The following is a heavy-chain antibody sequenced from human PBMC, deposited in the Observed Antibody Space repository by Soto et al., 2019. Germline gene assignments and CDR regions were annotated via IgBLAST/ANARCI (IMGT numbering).Heavy chain of an antibody. CDR1: GGTFSSYA. CDR3: ASTFYYDSSGPYYYYSMDV. Sequence: ASVKVSCKASGGTFSSYAISWVRQAPGQGLEWMGGIIPIFGTANYAQKFQGRVTITADESTSTAYMELSSLRSEDTAVYYCASTFYYDSSGPYYYYSMDVWGQGTTVTVSS. D-gene: IGHD3-22*01. J-gene: IGHJ6*02. V-gene: IGHV1-69*13. CDR2: IIPIFGTA.